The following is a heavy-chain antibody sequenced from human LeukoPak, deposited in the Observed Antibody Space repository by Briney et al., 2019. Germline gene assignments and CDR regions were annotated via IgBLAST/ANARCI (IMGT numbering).Heavy chain of an antibody. D-gene: IGHD6-19*01. Sequence: SETLSLTCSVSGASATDYYWSWIRQTPGKGLEWLGHIYYSVTTHYNPSLKSRLSISVDTSKKQFSLRLSSVTAADTAVYYCASRGRAGSDMLALDYWGQGTLITVSS. J-gene: IGHJ4*02. CDR2: IYYSVTT. CDR1: GASATDYY. V-gene: IGHV4-59*02. CDR3: ASRGRAGSDMLALDY.